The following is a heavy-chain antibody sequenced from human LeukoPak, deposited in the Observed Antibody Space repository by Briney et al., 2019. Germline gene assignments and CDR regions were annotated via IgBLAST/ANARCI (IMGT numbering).Heavy chain of an antibody. J-gene: IGHJ4*02. CDR3: ARSLRGAAHHFDY. D-gene: IGHD6-6*01. Sequence: SETLSLTCTVSGGSISSSSYYWGWTRQPPGKGLEWIWSIYYSGNTYYNPSLKSRVTISVDTSKNQFSLKLSSVAAADTAVYYCARSLRGAAHHFDYRGQGTLVTVSS. V-gene: IGHV4-39*01. CDR2: IYYSGNT. CDR1: GGSISSSSYY.